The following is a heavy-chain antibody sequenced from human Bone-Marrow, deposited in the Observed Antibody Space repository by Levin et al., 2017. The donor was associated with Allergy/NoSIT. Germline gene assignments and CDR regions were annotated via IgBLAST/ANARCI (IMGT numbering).Heavy chain of an antibody. CDR3: ARWGHRSGWFYDL. CDR2: ISNSGNTI. D-gene: IGHD6-19*01. V-gene: IGHV3-11*01. J-gene: IGHJ5*02. CDR1: EFIFSDYY. Sequence: PGGSLRLSCTASEFIFSDYYMSWIRQAPGKGLEWISYISNSGNTIYYADSVKGRFTISRDNAENSLSLQMNRLGAEDTAVYFCARWGHRSGWFYDLWGQGALVTVSS.